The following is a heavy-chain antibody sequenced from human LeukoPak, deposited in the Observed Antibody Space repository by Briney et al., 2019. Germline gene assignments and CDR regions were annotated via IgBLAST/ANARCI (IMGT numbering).Heavy chain of an antibody. Sequence: SETLSLTCTVSGGSLSSYYWSWIRQPPGKGLEGIGYIYYSGTTNYNPSLRSRATISVDTSKNQFSLKLSSVTAADTAVYYCARGGIQLWSNNWVDPWGQGTLVTVSS. J-gene: IGHJ5*02. D-gene: IGHD5-18*01. V-gene: IGHV4-59*01. CDR3: ARGGIQLWSNNWVDP. CDR1: GGSLSSYY. CDR2: IYYSGTT.